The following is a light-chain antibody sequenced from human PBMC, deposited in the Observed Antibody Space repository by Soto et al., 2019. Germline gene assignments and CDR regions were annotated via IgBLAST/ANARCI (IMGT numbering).Light chain of an antibody. CDR1: QSISSDH. V-gene: IGKV3-20*01. CDR3: QHYRSAPFT. Sequence: EIVLTQSPGILSLSPGERATLACRASQSISSDHLAWYQQRPGQSPRLLIYGASSRTTGVPDRFSGSGSGTDFTLTISRLEPEDFAVYYCQHYRSAPFTFGPGTKEDIK. J-gene: IGKJ3*01. CDR2: GAS.